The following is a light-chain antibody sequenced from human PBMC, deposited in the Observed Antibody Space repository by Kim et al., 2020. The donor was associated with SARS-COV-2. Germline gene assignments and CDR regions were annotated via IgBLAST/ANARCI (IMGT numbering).Light chain of an antibody. Sequence: SASVGDRVTITCRTSQSISIYLKWYQQKPGKAPKLLVYAVSRLQSGVPSRFSGSGSGTDFTLTISRLQPEDFETYYCQQSYRTPYTFGQGTKLEI. CDR1: QSISIY. CDR3: QQSYRTPYT. V-gene: IGKV1-39*01. CDR2: AVS. J-gene: IGKJ2*01.